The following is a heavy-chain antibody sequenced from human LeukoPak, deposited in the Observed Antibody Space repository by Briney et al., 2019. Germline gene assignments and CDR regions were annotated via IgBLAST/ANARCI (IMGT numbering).Heavy chain of an antibody. Sequence: GASVKVSCKASGYTFTGYYMHWVRQAPGQGLEWMGRTNPNSGGTNYAQKFQGRVTMTRDTSISTAYMELSRLRSDDTAVYYCARLGYSGYDYLGLDYWGQGTLVTVSS. CDR1: GYTFTGYY. CDR2: TNPNSGGT. J-gene: IGHJ4*02. D-gene: IGHD5-12*01. CDR3: ARLGYSGYDYLGLDY. V-gene: IGHV1-2*06.